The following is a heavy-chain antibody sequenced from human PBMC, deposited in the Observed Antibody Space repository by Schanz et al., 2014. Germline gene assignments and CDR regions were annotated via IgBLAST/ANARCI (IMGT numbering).Heavy chain of an antibody. J-gene: IGHJ4*02. D-gene: IGHD5-12*01. CDR2: ISGSGGST. CDR1: EFTFSSYA. CDR3: ARKVVATIGGYYDN. Sequence: EVQLVESGGGLVQPGGSLRLSCAASEFTFSSYAMSWVRQAPGKGLEWVSAISGSGGSTYYADSVKGRFTISRDNFKGALYLQMSSLRAEDTAVYYCARKVVATIGGYYDNWGQGTLVIVSS. V-gene: IGHV3-23*04.